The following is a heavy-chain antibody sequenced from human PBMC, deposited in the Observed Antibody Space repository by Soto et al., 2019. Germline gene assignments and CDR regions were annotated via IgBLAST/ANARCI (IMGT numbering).Heavy chain of an antibody. CDR1: GGSISSNY. CDR2: VYNSWST. D-gene: IGHD6-13*01. Sequence: SETLSLTCTVSGGSISSNYWTWIRQPPGKGLEWIGYVYNSWSTNYNPSLKSRVTISEDTSKSQFSLKVNSMTAADTAVYYCARYRREAVAGYTLDNWGQGILVTVSS. V-gene: IGHV4-59*01. CDR3: ARYRREAVAGYTLDN. J-gene: IGHJ4*02.